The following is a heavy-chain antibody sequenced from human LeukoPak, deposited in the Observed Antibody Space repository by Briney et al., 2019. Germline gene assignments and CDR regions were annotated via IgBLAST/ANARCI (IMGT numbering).Heavy chain of an antibody. V-gene: IGHV4-38-2*02. D-gene: IGHD6-19*01. CDR1: DYSISSGYY. CDR3: ASSNGYSSGWYLPITDY. CDR2: IYHSGST. Sequence: SETLSLTCSVSDYSISSGYYWGWIRQPPGKGLEWIGSIYHSGSTYYNPSLKSRVTISVDTSKNHFSLKLTSVTAADTAVYYCASSNGYSSGWYLPITDYWGQGTLVTVSS. J-gene: IGHJ4*02.